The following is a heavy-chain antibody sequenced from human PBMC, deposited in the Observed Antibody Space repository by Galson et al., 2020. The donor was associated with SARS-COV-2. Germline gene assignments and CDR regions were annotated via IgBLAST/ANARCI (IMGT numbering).Heavy chain of an antibody. V-gene: IGHV4-34*01. CDR2: INHSGST. CDR1: GGSFSGYY. Sequence: SETLSLTCAVYGGSFSGYYWSWIRQPPGKGLEWIGEINHSGSTNYNPSLKSRVTISVDTSKNQFSLKLSSVTAADTAVYYCARGEYSSGWYGIKDYFDYWGQGTLVTVSP. D-gene: IGHD6-19*01. J-gene: IGHJ4*02. CDR3: ARGEYSSGWYGIKDYFDY.